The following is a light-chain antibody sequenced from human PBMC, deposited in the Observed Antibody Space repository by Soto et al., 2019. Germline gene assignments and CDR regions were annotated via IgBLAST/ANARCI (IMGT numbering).Light chain of an antibody. CDR3: QQYNSYSGT. CDR2: DAS. Sequence: DIQVTQSPSTLSASVGDRVTITCRASQSISTWLAWYQQKPGKAPKLLIYDASSLESGVPSRFSGSGSGTEFTLTISSLQPDDFATYYCQQYNSYSGTFGQGTKVKVK. CDR1: QSISTW. J-gene: IGKJ1*01. V-gene: IGKV1-5*01.